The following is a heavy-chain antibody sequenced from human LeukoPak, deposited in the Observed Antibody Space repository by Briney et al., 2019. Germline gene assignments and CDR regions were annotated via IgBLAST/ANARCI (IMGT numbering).Heavy chain of an antibody. CDR1: GFAFSVYW. J-gene: IGHJ6*03. V-gene: IGHV3-7*01. Sequence: PGGSLRLSCEASGFAFSVYWMSWVRQAPGKGLEWVANIKQDGSEKNYVDSVKGRFTISRDNAKKSLYLQMNSLRVEDTAVYFCTRGGTMDVWGNGTTVTGSS. CDR3: TRGGTMDV. CDR2: IKQDGSEK.